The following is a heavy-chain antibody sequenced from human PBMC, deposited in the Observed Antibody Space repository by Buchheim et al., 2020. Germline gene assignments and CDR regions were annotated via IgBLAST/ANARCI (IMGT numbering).Heavy chain of an antibody. CDR3: AKDRVKYYFDY. CDR2: ISYDGSNK. V-gene: IGHV3-30*18. J-gene: IGHJ4*02. D-gene: IGHD3-16*02. CDR1: GFTFSSYG. Sequence: QVQLVESGGGVVQPGRSLRLSCAASGFTFSSYGMHWVRQAPGKGLEWVAVISYDGSNKYYADSVKGRFTISRDNSKNTLYLQMNSLRAEDTAVYYCAKDRVKYYFDYWGQGTL.